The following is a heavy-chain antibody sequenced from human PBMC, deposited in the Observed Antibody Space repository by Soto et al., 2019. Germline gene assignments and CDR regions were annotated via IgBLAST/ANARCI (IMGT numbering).Heavy chain of an antibody. CDR2: INAGNGNT. J-gene: IGHJ3*02. V-gene: IGHV1-3*01. CDR1: GYTFTSYA. D-gene: IGHD2-21*02. CDR3: AREQSGEIMTVTGAFDI. Sequence: QVQLVQSGAEVQKPGASVKVSCKASGYTFTSYAIHWVRQAPGPRLEWMGWINAGNGNTQYSQKFQGRVTITRDTSASIAYMEVSSLRSEDTALYYCAREQSGEIMTVTGAFDIWGQGTMVTVSS.